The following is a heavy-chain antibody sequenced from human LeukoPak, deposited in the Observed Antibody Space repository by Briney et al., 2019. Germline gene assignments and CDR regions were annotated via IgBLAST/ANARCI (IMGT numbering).Heavy chain of an antibody. V-gene: IGHV3-7*01. CDR1: GFNFNNYW. D-gene: IGHD3-9*01. J-gene: IGHJ4*02. CDR2: IKDDGSEE. CDR3: ARDGDYDILTGYPDY. Sequence: GGSLRLSCAASGFNFNNYWMSWLRQAPGKGLEWVANIKDDGSEEYYVDSVKGRFTIVRDNAYNSLYLQMNSLRAEDTAVYYCARDGDYDILTGYPDYWSQGTLVTVSS.